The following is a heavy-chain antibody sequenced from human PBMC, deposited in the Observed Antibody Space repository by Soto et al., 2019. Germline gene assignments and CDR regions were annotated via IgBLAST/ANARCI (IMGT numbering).Heavy chain of an antibody. J-gene: IGHJ5*02. Sequence: GGSLRLSCAASGFTFSSYWMTWVRQAPGKGLEWVANIKEDGSEKYYVDSVKGRFTISRDNSKNTLYLQMNSLRAEDTAVYHCAKDRRLPYYDFWSGYYTNWFDPWGQGTLVTVSS. CDR2: IKEDGSEK. V-gene: IGHV3-7*03. D-gene: IGHD3-3*01. CDR3: AKDRRLPYYDFWSGYYTNWFDP. CDR1: GFTFSSYW.